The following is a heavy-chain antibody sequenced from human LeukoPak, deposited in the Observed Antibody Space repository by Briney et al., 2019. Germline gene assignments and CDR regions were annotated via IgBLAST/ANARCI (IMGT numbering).Heavy chain of an antibody. CDR2: INPDSGGT. J-gene: IGHJ4*02. D-gene: IGHD2-2*01. CDR1: GYTFSAYY. V-gene: IGHV1-2*02. CDR3: ARASSMRY. Sequence: ASVKVSCKASGYTFSAYYLHWVRQAPGQGLEWMRWINPDSGGTKYAQKFQGRVTMTRDTSISTAYMEVSRLTSDDTAIYYCARASSMRYWGQGTLVTVSS.